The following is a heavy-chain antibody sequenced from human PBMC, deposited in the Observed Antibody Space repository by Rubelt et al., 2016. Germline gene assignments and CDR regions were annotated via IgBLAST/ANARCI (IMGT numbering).Heavy chain of an antibody. CDR1: GFTFSSYW. Sequence: ESGGGLVQPGGSLRLSCAASGFTFSSYWMSWVRQAPGKGLEWVANIRQDGGEKYYVDSVKGRFTISRDNAKNSLFLQMNSLRAEETAVYYCASRFCTNGVCHFDYWGQGTLVTVSS. D-gene: IGHD2-8*01. CDR2: IRQDGGEK. CDR3: ASRFCTNGVCHFDY. J-gene: IGHJ4*02. V-gene: IGHV3-7*02.